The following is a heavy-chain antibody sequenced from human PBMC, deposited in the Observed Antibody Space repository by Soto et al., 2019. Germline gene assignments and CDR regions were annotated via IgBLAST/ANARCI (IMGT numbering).Heavy chain of an antibody. J-gene: IGHJ6*04. CDR3: ERDRTYRPSIAAADTFDLYYYGMEV. Sequence: QVQLVQSGAEVKKPGSSVKVSCKASGVTFSSYAISWVRQAPGQGLEWMGGIIPIFGTANYAQKFQGRVTITTNESTSTAYMETSRLSYEDTAVYYCERDRTYRPSIAAADTFDLYYYGMEVGGKGIPVTVSS. V-gene: IGHV1-69*01. CDR1: GVTFSSYA. D-gene: IGHD6-13*01. CDR2: IIPIFGTA.